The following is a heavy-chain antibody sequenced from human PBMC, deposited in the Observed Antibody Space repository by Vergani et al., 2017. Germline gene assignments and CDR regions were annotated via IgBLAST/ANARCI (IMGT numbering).Heavy chain of an antibody. CDR2: IRSKANSYAT. J-gene: IGHJ6*02. D-gene: IGHD6-13*01. CDR1: GFTFSGSA. CDR3: TRHSSSWTKAYYYYGMDV. V-gene: IGHV3-73*01. Sequence: EVQLVESRGGLVQPGGSLRLSCAASGFTFSGSAMHWVRQASGKGLEWVGRIRSKANSYATAYAASVKGRLTISRDDSKNTAYLQMNSLKTEDTAVYYCTRHSSSWTKAYYYYGMDVWGQGTTVTVSS.